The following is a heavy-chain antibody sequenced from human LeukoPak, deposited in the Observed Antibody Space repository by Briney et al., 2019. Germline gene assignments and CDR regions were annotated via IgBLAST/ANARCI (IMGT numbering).Heavy chain of an antibody. Sequence: GGSLRLSCAASGFTFSSYAMSWVRQAPGKGLEWVSAISGSGGSTYYADSVKGRFTISRDNSKNTLYLQMNSLRAEDTAVYYCAKPSYGDYLSGSSFDYWGQGTLVTVSS. CDR1: GFTFSSYA. CDR3: AKPSYGDYLSGSSFDY. D-gene: IGHD4-17*01. V-gene: IGHV3-23*01. J-gene: IGHJ4*02. CDR2: ISGSGGST.